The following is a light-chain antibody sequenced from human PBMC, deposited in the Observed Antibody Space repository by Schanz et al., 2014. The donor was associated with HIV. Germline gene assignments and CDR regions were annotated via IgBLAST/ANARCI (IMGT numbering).Light chain of an antibody. J-gene: IGKJ1*01. CDR2: GAS. V-gene: IGKV3-15*01. Sequence: EIVMTQSPATLSVSPGEGASLSCRASHSVSSNLAWYEQKPGQAPRLLIYGASTRATGIPARFSGSGSGTEFTLTISRLEPEDFAVYYCQQYGSSPRTFGQGTKVEIK. CDR3: QQYGSSPRT. CDR1: HSVSSN.